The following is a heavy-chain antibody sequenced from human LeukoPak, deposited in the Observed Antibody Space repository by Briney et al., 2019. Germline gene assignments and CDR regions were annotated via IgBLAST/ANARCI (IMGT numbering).Heavy chain of an antibody. CDR2: ITSSGSSM. V-gene: IGHV3-21*01. CDR3: TRGSYGDYEY. CDR1: GFTFSGYS. J-gene: IGHJ4*02. D-gene: IGHD4-17*01. Sequence: PGGSLRLSCAGSGFTFSGYSLNWVRQAPGKGLEWVSSITSSGSSMYYADSVKGRFTISRDNAQNSLYLQMNSLRAEDTAVYYCTRGSYGDYEYWGQGTLVTVSS.